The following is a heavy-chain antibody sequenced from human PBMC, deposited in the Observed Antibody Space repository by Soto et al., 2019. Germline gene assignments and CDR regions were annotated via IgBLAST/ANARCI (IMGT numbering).Heavy chain of an antibody. CDR2: INPSGGST. V-gene: IGHV1-46*01. J-gene: IGHJ3*01. Sequence: ASVKVSCKASGYTFTSYYMHWVRQAPGQGLEWMGIINPSGGSTSYAQKFQGRVTMTRDTSTSTVYMELSSLRSEDTAVYYCARDLKPRSQYYYDSSGYSAFDFWGQGTMVTVSS. CDR1: GYTFTSYY. CDR3: ARDLKPRSQYYYDSSGYSAFDF. D-gene: IGHD3-22*01.